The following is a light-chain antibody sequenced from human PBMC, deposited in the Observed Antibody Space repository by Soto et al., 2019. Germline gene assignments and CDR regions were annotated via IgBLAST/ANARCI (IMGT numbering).Light chain of an antibody. CDR3: QQYNNWPLT. V-gene: IGKV1-39*01. CDR2: AAS. CDR1: QGISTY. Sequence: DIQMTQSPPSLSASVGDRLTITCRASQGISTYLNWYRQKPGKAPELLIYAASSLQSGVPSRFSGSGSATDFTLTIGSLQPEDSAVYWCQQYNNWPLTFGPGTRLEI. J-gene: IGKJ5*01.